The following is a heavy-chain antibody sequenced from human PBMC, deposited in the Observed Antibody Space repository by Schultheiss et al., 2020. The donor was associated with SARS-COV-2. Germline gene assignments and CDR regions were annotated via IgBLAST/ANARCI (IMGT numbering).Heavy chain of an antibody. Sequence: GESLKISCAASGFTFSNAWMSWVRQAPGKGLEWVSAISGSGGSTYYADSVKGRFTISRDNAKNSLYLQMNSLRAEDTAVYYCARRYSSGWYDNWFDPWGQGTLVTVSS. CDR1: GFTFSNAW. V-gene: IGHV3-11*01. CDR3: ARRYSSGWYDNWFDP. D-gene: IGHD6-19*01. J-gene: IGHJ5*02. CDR2: ISGSGGST.